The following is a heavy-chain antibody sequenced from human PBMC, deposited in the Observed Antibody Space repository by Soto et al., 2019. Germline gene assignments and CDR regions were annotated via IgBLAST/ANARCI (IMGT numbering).Heavy chain of an antibody. CDR2: MNPNSGNT. D-gene: IGHD3-16*01. Sequence: GASVKVSCKASGYTFTSYDINWVRQATGQGLEWMGWMNPNSGNTGYAQKFQGRVTMTRNTSISTAYMELGSLRSEDTAVYYCATTYVWVAPLGFDPWGQGTLVTVSS. J-gene: IGHJ5*02. CDR1: GYTFTSYD. CDR3: ATTYVWVAPLGFDP. V-gene: IGHV1-8*01.